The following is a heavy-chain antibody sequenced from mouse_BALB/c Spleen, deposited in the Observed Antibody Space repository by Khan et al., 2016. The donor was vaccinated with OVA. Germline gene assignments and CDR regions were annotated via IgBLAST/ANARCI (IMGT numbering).Heavy chain of an antibody. J-gene: IGHJ3*01. CDR1: GFTFSTYG. Sequence: EVRLVESGGDLVEPGGSLKLSCAASGFTFSTYGMSWVRQTPDKRLEWVATISTGGHYTYYPDSVRGRFTISRDNAKNPLYLQMTSLKSEDTARFYCERLAYYYDSEGFAYWGQGTLVTVSA. V-gene: IGHV5-6*01. CDR2: ISTGGHYT. CDR3: ERLAYYYDSEGFAY. D-gene: IGHD1-1*01.